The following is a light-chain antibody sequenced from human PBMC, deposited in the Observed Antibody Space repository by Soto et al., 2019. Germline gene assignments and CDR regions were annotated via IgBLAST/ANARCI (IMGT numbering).Light chain of an antibody. CDR2: DNA. V-gene: IGLV1-51*01. CDR3: ATWDSGLIAYV. J-gene: IGLJ1*01. Sequence: VLTQPPSVSAAPGQKVTIACSGRNSNIGANYVSWYRQFPGTAPKLLISDNAKRPAGIPDRFSGSKSGTSATLDITGLQTGDEADYYCATWDSGLIAYVFASGTKVTVL. CDR1: NSNIGANY.